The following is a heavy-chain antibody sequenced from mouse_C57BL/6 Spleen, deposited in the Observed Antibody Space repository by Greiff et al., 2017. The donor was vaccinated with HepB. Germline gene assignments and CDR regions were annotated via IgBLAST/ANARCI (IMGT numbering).Heavy chain of an antibody. CDR2: INPNNGGT. CDR1: GYTFTDYN. J-gene: IGHJ4*01. Sequence: VQLKESGPELVKPGASVKMSCKASGYTFTDYNMHWVKQSHGKSLEWIGYINPNNGGTSYNQKFKGKATLTVNKSSSTAYMELRSLTSEDSAVYYCAREGIAMDYWGQGTSVTVSS. CDR3: AREGIAMDY. V-gene: IGHV1-22*01.